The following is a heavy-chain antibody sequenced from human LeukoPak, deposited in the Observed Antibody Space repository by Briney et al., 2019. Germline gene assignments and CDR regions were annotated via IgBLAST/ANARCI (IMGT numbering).Heavy chain of an antibody. V-gene: IGHV3-74*01. CDR2: INSDGSWT. CDR1: GNYW. J-gene: IGHJ4*02. D-gene: IGHD2/OR15-2a*01. CDR3: VSFYETY. Sequence: GGSLRLSCAASGNYWMHWVRQVPGKGLVWVSHINSDGSWTSYADSAKGRFTISKDNAKNTVYLQMNSLRAEDTAVYYCVSFYETYWGRGTLVTVSS.